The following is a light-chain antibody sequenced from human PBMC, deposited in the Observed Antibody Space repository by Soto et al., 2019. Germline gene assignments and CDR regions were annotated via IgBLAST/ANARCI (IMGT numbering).Light chain of an antibody. CDR3: QSYDSSLSEV. Sequence: QSVLTQPPSVSGAPGQRVTISCTGSSSNIGAGYDVHWYQQLPGTAPKLLIYGNSNRPSGVPDRFSGSKSGNSASLAITGLQAEDEADYYCQSYDSSLSEVFGTGTKLTVL. V-gene: IGLV1-40*01. CDR2: GNS. CDR1: SSNIGAGYD. J-gene: IGLJ1*01.